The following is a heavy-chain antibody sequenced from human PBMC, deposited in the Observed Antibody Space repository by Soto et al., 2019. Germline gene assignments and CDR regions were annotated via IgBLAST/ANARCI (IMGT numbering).Heavy chain of an antibody. CDR1: GFTFSSYW. Sequence: PGGSLRLSCAASGFTFSSYWMHWVRQAPGKGLVWVSRINSDGSSTSYADSVKGRFTISRDNAKNTLYLQMNSLRAEDTAVYYCASPSMTYSSGHFDIWGQGTMVTVSS. D-gene: IGHD6-19*01. CDR3: ASPSMTYSSGHFDI. CDR2: INSDGSST. J-gene: IGHJ3*02. V-gene: IGHV3-74*01.